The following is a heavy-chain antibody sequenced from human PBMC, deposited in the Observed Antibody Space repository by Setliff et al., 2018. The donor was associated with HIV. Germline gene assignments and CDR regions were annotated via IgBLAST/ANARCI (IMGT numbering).Heavy chain of an antibody. CDR2: IYTSGST. V-gene: IGHV4-61*02. CDR3: ARVPVGSGSLGVFDP. Sequence: SETLSLTCTVYGASISSGSYYWSWIRQPAGKGLEWIGRIYTSGSTNYNPSLKSRVTISVDTSKNQFSLNLSSVIAADTAVYYCARVPVGSGSLGVFDPWGQGTLVTVSS. D-gene: IGHD3-10*01. J-gene: IGHJ5*02. CDR1: GASISSGSYY.